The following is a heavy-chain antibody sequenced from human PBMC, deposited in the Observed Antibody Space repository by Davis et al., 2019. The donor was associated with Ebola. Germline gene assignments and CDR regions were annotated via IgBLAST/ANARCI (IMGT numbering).Heavy chain of an antibody. J-gene: IGHJ6*02. V-gene: IGHV4-4*07. CDR1: GGSISSYY. Sequence: PSETLSLTCTVSGGSISSYYWSWIRQPAGKGLEWIGRIYTSGSTNYNPSLKSRVTMSVDTSKNQFSLKLSSVTAADTAVYYCARYNWNYDYYYYGMDVWGQGTTVTVSS. CDR3: ARYNWNYDYYYYGMDV. CDR2: IYTSGST. D-gene: IGHD1-7*01.